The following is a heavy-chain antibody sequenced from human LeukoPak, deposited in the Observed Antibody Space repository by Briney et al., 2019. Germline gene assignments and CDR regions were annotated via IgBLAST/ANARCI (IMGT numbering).Heavy chain of an antibody. CDR1: GGSISSYY. CDR3: AKYVWGSYPTFEDY. Sequence: SETLSLTCTVSGGSISSYYWSWIRQPPGRGLEWIGYISYSGSTNYNPSLKSRVTISVDTSKNQFSLKLSSVTAADTAVYYCAKYVWGSYPTFEDYWGQGTLVTVSS. D-gene: IGHD3-16*02. CDR2: ISYSGST. J-gene: IGHJ4*02. V-gene: IGHV4-59*01.